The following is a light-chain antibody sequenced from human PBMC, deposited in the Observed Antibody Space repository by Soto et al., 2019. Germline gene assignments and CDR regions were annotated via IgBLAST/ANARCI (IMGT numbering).Light chain of an antibody. CDR3: QQYNDRPRT. CDR1: QSVSRN. Sequence: EIVMTQSPATLSVSPGERATLSCRASQSVSRNLAWYQQKPGRAPRLLIYGASTRATGIPARFSGSGSGTEFTLTISSLQSEDFAVYYCQQYNDRPRTFGQGTKVEIK. CDR2: GAS. V-gene: IGKV3-15*01. J-gene: IGKJ1*01.